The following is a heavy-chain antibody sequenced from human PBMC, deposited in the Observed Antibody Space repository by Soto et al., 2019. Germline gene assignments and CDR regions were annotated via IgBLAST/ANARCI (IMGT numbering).Heavy chain of an antibody. J-gene: IGHJ2*01. CDR2: ISGYNNNK. V-gene: IGHV1-18*01. Sequence: QVQLVQSGAEVKKPGASVKVSCKTSGYRFASYGIDWVRQAPGQGLEWMGWISGYNNNKNSAQKYQDRFTMTTDTSTSTADMKLRSLRSDDTAVYYCARRGRCIVVMMDWVSDIWGPGTLVTVSS. D-gene: IGHD2-21*01. CDR3: ARRGRCIVVMMDWVSDI. CDR1: GYRFASYG.